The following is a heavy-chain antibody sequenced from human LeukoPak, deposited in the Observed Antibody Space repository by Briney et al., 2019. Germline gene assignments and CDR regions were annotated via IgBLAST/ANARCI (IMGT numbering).Heavy chain of an antibody. CDR2: ISAYNGNT. CDR3: ARSWCPSSIIAVASIWPYYYYGMDV. D-gene: IGHD6-19*01. CDR1: GYTFTSYG. V-gene: IGHV1-18*01. J-gene: IGHJ6*02. Sequence: ASVKVSCKASGYTFTSYGISWVRQAPGQGLEWMGWISAYNGNTNYAQKLQGRVTMTTDTSTSTAYMELRSLRSDDTAVYYCARSWCPSSIIAVASIWPYYYYGMDVWGQGTTVTVSS.